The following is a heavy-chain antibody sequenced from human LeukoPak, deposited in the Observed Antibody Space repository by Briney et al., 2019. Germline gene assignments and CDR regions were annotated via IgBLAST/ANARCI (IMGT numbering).Heavy chain of an antibody. CDR1: GFTAISNY. Sequence: PGGSLRLSCAAYGFTAISNYMSWVRQAQENGLEWVSVIYCGGSTYYADSVKGRFTISRHNSKNTLYLQMNSLRAEDTAVYYCARGDRAFDIWGQGTMVTVSS. D-gene: IGHD3-16*01. J-gene: IGHJ3*02. CDR2: IYCGGST. V-gene: IGHV3-53*04. CDR3: ARGDRAFDI.